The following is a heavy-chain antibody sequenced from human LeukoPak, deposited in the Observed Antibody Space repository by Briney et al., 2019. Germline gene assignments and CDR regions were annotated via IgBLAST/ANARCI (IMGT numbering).Heavy chain of an antibody. CDR3: ARGLSFTTPIHV. Sequence: ASVKVSCKASGYTFTGYYMHWVRQAPGQGLEWMGIINPSGGSTSYAQKFQGRVTMTRDMSTSTVYMELSSLRSEDTAVYYCARGLSFTTPIHVWSQGTLVTVSS. CDR2: INPSGGST. D-gene: IGHD3-3*01. CDR1: GYTFTGYY. J-gene: IGHJ4*02. V-gene: IGHV1-46*01.